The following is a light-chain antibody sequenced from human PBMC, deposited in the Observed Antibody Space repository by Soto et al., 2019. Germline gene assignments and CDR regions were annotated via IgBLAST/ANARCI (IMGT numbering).Light chain of an antibody. J-gene: IGKJ2*01. CDR2: EAS. CDR3: QQYNGNPYT. V-gene: IGKV1-5*03. Sequence: QMTQSPSTLSASVGDRVTITCRSSQTVTDLVAWYQVKPGAAPKLLIYEASALESGVPSRFSGSGSGTEFSPTISSLQPDDFVTYFCQQYNGNPYTFGPGTKIEVK. CDR1: QTVTDL.